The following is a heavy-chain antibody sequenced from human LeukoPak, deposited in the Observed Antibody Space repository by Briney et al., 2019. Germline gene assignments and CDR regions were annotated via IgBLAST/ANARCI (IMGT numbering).Heavy chain of an antibody. CDR2: IYYSGST. Sequence: PSETLSLTCTVSGVSISSYYWSWIRQPPGKGLEWIGYIYYSGSTNYNPSLKSRVTISVDTSKNQFSLKLSSVTAADTAVYYCARSITIFGVVGWFDPWGQGTLVTVSS. J-gene: IGHJ5*02. CDR1: GVSISSYY. D-gene: IGHD3-3*01. V-gene: IGHV4-59*01. CDR3: ARSITIFGVVGWFDP.